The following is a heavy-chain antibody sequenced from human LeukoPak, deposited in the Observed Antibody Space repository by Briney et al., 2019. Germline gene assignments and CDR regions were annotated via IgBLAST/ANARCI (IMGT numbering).Heavy chain of an antibody. J-gene: IGHJ5*02. CDR2: INPNSGGT. V-gene: IGHV1-2*02. D-gene: IGHD6-6*01. CDR1: GYTFTGYY. Sequence: GASVKVSCKASGYTFTGYYMHWVRQAPGRGLEWMGWINPNSGGTNYAQKFQGRVTMTRDTSISTAYMELSRLRSDDTAVYYCARERTAARNWFDPWGQGTLVTVSS. CDR3: ARERTAARNWFDP.